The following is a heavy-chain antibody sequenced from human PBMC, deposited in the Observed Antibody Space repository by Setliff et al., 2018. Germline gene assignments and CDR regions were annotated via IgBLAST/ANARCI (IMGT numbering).Heavy chain of an antibody. V-gene: IGHV4-38-2*01. CDR3: ARQSGSGSPPYFDF. J-gene: IGHJ4*02. CDR1: GHSIDSDSY. CDR2: LYRTANT. D-gene: IGHD3-10*01. Sequence: PSENLSLTCAVSGHSIDSDSYWGWIRQSPGKGLEWIGSLYRTANTYYNPAVRSRVTISPDTSKNQFSLKLTSVTAADTAVYYCARQSGSGSPPYFDFWGQGTLVTVSS.